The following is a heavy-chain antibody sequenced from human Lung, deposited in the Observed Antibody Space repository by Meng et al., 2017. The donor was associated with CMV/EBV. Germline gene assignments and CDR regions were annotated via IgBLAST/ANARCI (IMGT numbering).Heavy chain of an antibody. CDR3: ARNIRRGDYSNHKWFDP. J-gene: IGHJ5*02. CDR2: IYPGDSDT. V-gene: IGHV5-51*01. Sequence: DSVTSYWIGWVRQMPGKGLEGRGIIYPGDSDTRYSTSYQSQVTITADKSISTAYLQWSSLKASDTAMYYCARNIRRGDYSNHKWFDPWGQGTLVTVSS. CDR1: DSVTSYW. D-gene: IGHD4-11*01.